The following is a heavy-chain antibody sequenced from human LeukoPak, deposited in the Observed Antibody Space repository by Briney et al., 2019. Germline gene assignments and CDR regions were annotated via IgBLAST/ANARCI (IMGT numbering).Heavy chain of an antibody. CDR2: INPSGGST. J-gene: IGHJ4*02. D-gene: IGHD1-14*01. CDR1: GYTFTSYY. CDR3: ARDSSGARTDY. V-gene: IGHV1-46*01. Sequence: ASVKVSCKASGYTFTSYYMHWVRQAPGQGLEWMGIINPSGGSTSYAQKFQGRVTMTRDTSTSTVYTELSSLRSEDTAVYYCARDSSGARTDYWGQGTLVTVSS.